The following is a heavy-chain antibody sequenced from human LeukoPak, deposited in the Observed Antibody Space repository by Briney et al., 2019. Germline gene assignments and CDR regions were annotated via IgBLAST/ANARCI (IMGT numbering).Heavy chain of an antibody. CDR3: ARDHPVYGMDV. J-gene: IGHJ6*02. V-gene: IGHV3-48*04. CDR1: GFTFRSYS. CDR2: ITSSGGII. Sequence: QPGGSLRLSCAASGFTFRSYSMNWVRQAPGKGLEWVSYITSSGGIIYFADSVKGRFTVSRDNAKNSLYLQMNSPRVEDTAVYYCARDHPVYGMDVWGQGTTVTVSS.